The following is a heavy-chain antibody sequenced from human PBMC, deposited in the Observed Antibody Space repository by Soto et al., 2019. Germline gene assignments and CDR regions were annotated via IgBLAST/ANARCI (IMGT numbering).Heavy chain of an antibody. D-gene: IGHD6-13*01. J-gene: IGHJ3*02. CDR3: ARVKGADFDI. CDR1: GFTFSSYE. V-gene: IGHV3-48*03. Sequence: GVSLRLSCSASGFTFSSYEMNWVRQAPGKGLEWVSYISSSGSTIYYADSVKGRFTISRDNAKNSLYLQMNSLRAEDTAVYYCARVKGADFDIWGQGTMVTVSS. CDR2: ISSSGSTI.